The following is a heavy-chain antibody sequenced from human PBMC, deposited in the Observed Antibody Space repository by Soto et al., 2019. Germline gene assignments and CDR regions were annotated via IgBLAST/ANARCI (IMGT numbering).Heavy chain of an antibody. J-gene: IGHJ4*02. D-gene: IGHD4-17*01. V-gene: IGHV4-39*01. CDR2: IYYSGST. Sequence: QLQLQESGPGLVKPSETLSLTCTVSGGSISSSSYYWGWIRQPPGKGLEWIGSIYYSGSTYYNPSLKSRVTISVDTSKNQFSLKLSSVTAADTAVYYCARSPIYGDYALSCFDYWGQGTLVTVSS. CDR3: ARSPIYGDYALSCFDY. CDR1: GGSISSSSYY.